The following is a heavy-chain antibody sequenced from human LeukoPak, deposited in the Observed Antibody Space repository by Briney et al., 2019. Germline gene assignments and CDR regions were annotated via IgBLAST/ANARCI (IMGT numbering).Heavy chain of an antibody. CDR1: GGSISSGSYY. V-gene: IGHV4-30-4*07. J-gene: IGHJ6*03. D-gene: IGHD3-10*01. CDR2: IYYSGST. CDR3: ARHMVRGVIPYYMDV. Sequence: SETLSLTCTVPGGSISSGSYYWSWIRQPPGKGLEWIGYIYYSGSTSYNPSLKSRVTISVDTSKNQFSLKLSSVTGADTAVYYCARHMVRGVIPYYMDVWGKGTTVTVSS.